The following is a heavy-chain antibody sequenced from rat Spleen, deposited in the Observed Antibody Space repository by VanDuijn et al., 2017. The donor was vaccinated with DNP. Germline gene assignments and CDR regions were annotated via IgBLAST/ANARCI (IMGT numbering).Heavy chain of an antibody. Sequence: EVQLVESGGDLVQPGRSLKLSCAASGFTFSNYDMAWVRQAPTKGLDWVATISNTGDSTYYRDSVRGRFTISRDNAKNTLYLQMDSLRSEDTATYYCATSSYYGYDYGFAYWGQGVMVTVSS. CDR1: GFTFSNYD. CDR3: ATSSYYGYDYGFAY. J-gene: IGHJ2*01. D-gene: IGHD1-7*01. CDR2: ISNTGDST. V-gene: IGHV5S23*01.